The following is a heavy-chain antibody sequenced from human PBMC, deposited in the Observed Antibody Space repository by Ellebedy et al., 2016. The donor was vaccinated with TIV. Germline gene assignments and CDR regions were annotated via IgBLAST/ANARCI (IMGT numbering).Heavy chain of an antibody. J-gene: IGHJ5*02. V-gene: IGHV4-39*01. CDR1: GDSISSSAYY. CDR3: ARHSTVTTIGT. Sequence: MPSETLSLTCTVPGDSISSSAYYWGWIRQPPGQGLEWIGSFSQSGSTYYNPSLTSRVTIPVDTSKNQFSLKLSSVTAADTAIFYCARHSTVTTIGTWGQGALVTVSS. D-gene: IGHD4-17*01. CDR2: FSQSGST.